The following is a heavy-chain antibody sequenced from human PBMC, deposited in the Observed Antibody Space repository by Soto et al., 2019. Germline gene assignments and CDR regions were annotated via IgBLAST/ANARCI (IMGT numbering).Heavy chain of an antibody. CDR3: AKARANWDYYYGMDV. CDR1: GFTFSSYG. D-gene: IGHD7-27*01. CDR2: ISYDGSNK. V-gene: IGHV3-30*18. J-gene: IGHJ6*02. Sequence: QVQLVESGGGVVQPGRSLRLSCAASGFTFSSYGMHWVRQAPGKGLEWVAVISYDGSNKYYADSVKGRFTISRDNSKNTLYLQMNSLRAEDTAVYYRAKARANWDYYYGMDVWGQGTTVTVSS.